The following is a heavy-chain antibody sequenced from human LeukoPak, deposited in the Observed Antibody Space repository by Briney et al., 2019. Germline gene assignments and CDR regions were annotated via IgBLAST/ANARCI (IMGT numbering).Heavy chain of an antibody. Sequence: SETLSLTCTVSGGSISSYYWSWIRQPAGKGLEWIGRIYTSGSTNYNPSLKSRVTISVDTSKNQFSLKLSSVTAADTAVYYCARSTRGRWLQYFDYWGQGTLVTVSS. CDR3: ARSTRGRWLQYFDY. CDR2: IYTSGST. D-gene: IGHD5-24*01. V-gene: IGHV4-4*07. J-gene: IGHJ4*02. CDR1: GGSISSYY.